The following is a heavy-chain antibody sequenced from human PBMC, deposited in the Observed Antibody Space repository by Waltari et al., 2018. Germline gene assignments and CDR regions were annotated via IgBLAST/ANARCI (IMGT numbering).Heavy chain of an antibody. CDR1: GFTFSSYA. V-gene: IGHV3-23*01. CDR2: ISGSGGST. D-gene: IGHD3-22*01. CDR3: AKYVVVIRYGFDY. Sequence: EVQLLESGGGLVQPGGSLRLSCAASGFTFSSYAMRWVRQAPGKGLEWVSAISGSGGSTYYADSVKGRFTISRDNSKNTLYLQMNSLRAEDTAVYYCAKYVVVIRYGFDYWGQGTLVTVSS. J-gene: IGHJ4*02.